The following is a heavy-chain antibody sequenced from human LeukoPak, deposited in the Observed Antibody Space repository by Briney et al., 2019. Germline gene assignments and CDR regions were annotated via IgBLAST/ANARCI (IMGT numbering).Heavy chain of an antibody. CDR2: IYYSGST. D-gene: IGHD2-2*01. CDR1: GGSISSYY. J-gene: IGHJ4*02. Sequence: PSETLSLTCTVSGGSISSYYWGWIRQPPGKGLEWIGSIYYSGSTYYNPSLKSRVTISVDTSKNQFSLKLSPVTAADTAVYYCARQLGYCSSTSCYADKVDYWGQGTLVTVSS. V-gene: IGHV4-39*01. CDR3: ARQLGYCSSTSCYADKVDY.